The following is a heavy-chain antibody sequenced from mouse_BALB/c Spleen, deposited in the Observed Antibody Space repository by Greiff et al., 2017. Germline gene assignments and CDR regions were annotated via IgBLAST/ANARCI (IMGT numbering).Heavy chain of an antibody. CDR2: ISYDGSN. CDR3: ARRYYGYDGFAY. CDR1: GYSITSGYY. V-gene: IGHV3-6*02. D-gene: IGHD2-2*01. Sequence: EVKLVESGPGLVKPSQSLSLTCSVTGYSITSGYYWNWIRQFPGNKLEWMGYISYDGSNNYNPSLKNRISITRDTSKNQFFLKLNSVTTEDTATYYCARRYYGYDGFAYWGQGTLVTVSA. J-gene: IGHJ3*01.